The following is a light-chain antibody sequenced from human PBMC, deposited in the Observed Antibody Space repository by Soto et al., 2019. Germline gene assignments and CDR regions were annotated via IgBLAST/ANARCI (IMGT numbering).Light chain of an antibody. CDR3: QQYSSSLVYT. CDR2: GVS. CDR1: QSLSSGY. V-gene: IGKV3-20*01. Sequence: EIVLTQSPGTLSLFPGEGATLSCRASQSLSSGYLAWYQQKPGQAPRLLIYGVSSRATGIPDRFSGSGSGTDFPLTISRLEPEDFAVYYCQQYSSSLVYTFGQGTKLEIK. J-gene: IGKJ2*01.